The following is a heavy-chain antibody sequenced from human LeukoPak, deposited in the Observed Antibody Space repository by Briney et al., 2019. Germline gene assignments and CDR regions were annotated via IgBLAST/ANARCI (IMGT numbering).Heavy chain of an antibody. D-gene: IGHD6-19*01. CDR2: IKGDASEK. Sequence: PGGSLRLSCAASGFTFSSYSVNWVRQAPGKGLECVAHIKGDASEKYYLDSVKGRFTISRDNAKNSLYLQMNSLRAEDTAVYYCARQAGVTWGQGTLVTVSS. V-gene: IGHV3-7*01. J-gene: IGHJ5*02. CDR3: ARQAGVT. CDR1: GFTFSSYS.